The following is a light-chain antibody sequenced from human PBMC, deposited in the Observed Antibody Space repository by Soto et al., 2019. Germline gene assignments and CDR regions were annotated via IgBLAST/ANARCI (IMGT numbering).Light chain of an antibody. V-gene: IGKV3-20*01. J-gene: IGKJ3*01. CDR3: KQYGGAPFT. Sequence: ELVLTQSPGTLSLYPGSRATVSCRPTQSVSVNSLAWYQQKGGQAPRLLIYAASARGTGVPDRFSGTGSGTDFALTISRLETDDSAVYYCKQYGGAPFTFGTGTKLDIK. CDR1: QSVSVNS. CDR2: AAS.